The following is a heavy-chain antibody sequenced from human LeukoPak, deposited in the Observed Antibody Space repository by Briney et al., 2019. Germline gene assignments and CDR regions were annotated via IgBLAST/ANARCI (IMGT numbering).Heavy chain of an antibody. CDR2: INPNSGGR. CDR3: ARGPSDSSGYSDY. CDR1: GYTFTDYY. D-gene: IGHD3-22*01. Sequence: ASVTVSFKPSGYTFTDYYIHWVRPAPGKGLEGMGLINPNSGGRNYAQKFQDRVHMTKDTSISTVYMELSRLKSDDTAVYYCARGPSDSSGYSDYWGQGTLVTVSS. V-gene: IGHV1-2*02. J-gene: IGHJ4*02.